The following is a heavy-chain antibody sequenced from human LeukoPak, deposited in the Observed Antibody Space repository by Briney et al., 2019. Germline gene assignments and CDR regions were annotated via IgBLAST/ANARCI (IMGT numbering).Heavy chain of an antibody. Sequence: QPGGSLRLSCVASGFTVSSNYMSWVRQAPGKGLEWVSVIYSGGSTYYADSVKGRFTISRDNSKNTLYLQMNSLRAEDTAVYYCASGPNYYDRSGYVDYWGQGTLVTVSS. V-gene: IGHV3-53*01. CDR2: IYSGGST. CDR3: ASGPNYYDRSGYVDY. CDR1: GFTVSSNY. J-gene: IGHJ4*02. D-gene: IGHD3-22*01.